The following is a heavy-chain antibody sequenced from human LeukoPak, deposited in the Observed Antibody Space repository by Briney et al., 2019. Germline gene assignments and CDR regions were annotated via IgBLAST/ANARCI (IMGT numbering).Heavy chain of an antibody. Sequence: GGSLRLSCAASGFTFDDHGMSWVRQAPGKGLEWVSGINWNGGSTGYADSVKGRLTISRDNAKNSLYLQMNSLRAEDTALYYCAREMYASGWLNAFDIWGQGTMVTVSS. D-gene: IGHD6-19*01. CDR2: INWNGGST. V-gene: IGHV3-20*04. CDR3: AREMYASGWLNAFDI. CDR1: GFTFDDHG. J-gene: IGHJ3*02.